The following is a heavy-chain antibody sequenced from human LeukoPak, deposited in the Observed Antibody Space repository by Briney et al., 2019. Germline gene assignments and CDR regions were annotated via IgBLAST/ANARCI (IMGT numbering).Heavy chain of an antibody. D-gene: IGHD4-17*01. V-gene: IGHV3-30*02. J-gene: IGHJ4*02. Sequence: PGGSLRLSCAASGFTFSSYVMHWVRQAPGKGLEWVASIRYDGSNIYYEDSVKGRFTISRDNSMNTLYLQMNSLRPEDTAVYYCAKDLDTTAFDYWGQGTLITVSS. CDR3: AKDLDTTAFDY. CDR2: IRYDGSNI. CDR1: GFTFSSYV.